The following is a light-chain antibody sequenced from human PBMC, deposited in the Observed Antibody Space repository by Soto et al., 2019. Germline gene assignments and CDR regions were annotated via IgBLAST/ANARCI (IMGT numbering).Light chain of an antibody. J-gene: IGLJ1*01. Sequence: QSVLTQPPSVSGAPGQRVTISCSGSSSNIGASNDVHWYQQLPGTAPKLLIYGNSHRPSGVPDRFSGSKSGTSASLAITGLQAEDEADYDCQSYDSSLSGYVFGTGTKLTVL. V-gene: IGLV1-40*01. CDR1: SSNIGASND. CDR2: GNS. CDR3: QSYDSSLSGYV.